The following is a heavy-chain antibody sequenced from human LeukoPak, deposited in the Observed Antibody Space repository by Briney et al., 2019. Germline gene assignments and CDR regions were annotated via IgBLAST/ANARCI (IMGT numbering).Heavy chain of an antibody. CDR2: IYYSGST. Sequence: SETLSLTCTVSGGSISSGDYYWSWIRQPPGKGLEWIVYIYYSGSTYYNPSLKSRVTISVDTSKNQFSLKLSSVTAADTAVYYCARDSPNSSGHADYFDYWGQGTLVTVSS. CDR3: ARDSPNSSGHADYFDY. J-gene: IGHJ4*02. CDR1: GGSISSGDYY. V-gene: IGHV4-30-4*01. D-gene: IGHD3-22*01.